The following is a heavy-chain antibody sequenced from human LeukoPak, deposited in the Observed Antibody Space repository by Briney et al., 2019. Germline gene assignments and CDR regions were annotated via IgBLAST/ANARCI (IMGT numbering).Heavy chain of an antibody. J-gene: IGHJ5*02. CDR3: AREIVGATVDP. CDR2: INHSGST. V-gene: IGHV4-34*01. D-gene: IGHD1-26*01. CDR1: GGSFSGYY. Sequence: SETLSLTCAVYGGSFSGYYWSWIRQPPGKGLEWIGEINHSGSTNYNPSLKSRVTISVDTSKSQFSLKLSSVTAADTAVYYCAREIVGATVDPWGQGTLVTVSS.